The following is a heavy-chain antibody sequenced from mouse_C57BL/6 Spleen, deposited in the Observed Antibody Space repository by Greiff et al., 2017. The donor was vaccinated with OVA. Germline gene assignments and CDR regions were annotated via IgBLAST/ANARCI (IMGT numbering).Heavy chain of an antibody. CDR2: IDPETGGT. CDR3: TRISNSYYYAMDY. Sequence: QVQLKESGAELVRPGASVTLSCKASGYTFTDYEMHWVKQTPVHGLEWIGAIDPETGGTAYNQKFKGKAILTADKSSSTAYMELRSLTSEDSAVYYCTRISNSYYYAMDYWGQGTSVTVSS. D-gene: IGHD2-5*01. V-gene: IGHV1-15*01. J-gene: IGHJ4*01. CDR1: GYTFTDYE.